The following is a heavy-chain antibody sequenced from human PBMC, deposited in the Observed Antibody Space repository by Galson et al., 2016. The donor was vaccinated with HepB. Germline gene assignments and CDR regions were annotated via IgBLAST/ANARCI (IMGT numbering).Heavy chain of an antibody. V-gene: IGHV3-23*01. CDR3: ANDIPPRGHDAFDI. CDR1: GFPLRSYA. J-gene: IGHJ3*02. D-gene: IGHD2-21*01. CDR2: IRASGGNT. Sequence: SLRLSCEASGFPLRSYAMSWVRQAPGKGLEWVSAIRASGGNTSYADSVMGRFTISRDNSKNTLYLQMNSRRAEDTAIYYWANDIPPRGHDAFDIWGRGTMVTVSS.